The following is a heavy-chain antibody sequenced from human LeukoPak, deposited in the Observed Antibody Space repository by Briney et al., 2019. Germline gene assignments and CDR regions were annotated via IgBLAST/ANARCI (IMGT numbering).Heavy chain of an antibody. Sequence: GGSLRLSCAASGLTVVSNFMSWVRQAPGKGLEWVSVIYSAGNSGSTYYADSVMGRFTISRDHSKNILFLQMNSLRAEDTAVYYCAGGGGFSKGNYWGQGTLVTVSS. V-gene: IGHV3-53*01. CDR1: GLTVVSNF. CDR3: AGGGGFSKGNY. D-gene: IGHD3-16*01. J-gene: IGHJ4*02. CDR2: IYSAGNSGST.